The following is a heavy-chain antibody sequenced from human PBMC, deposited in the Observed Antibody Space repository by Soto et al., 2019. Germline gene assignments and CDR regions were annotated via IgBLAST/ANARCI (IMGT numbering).Heavy chain of an antibody. J-gene: IGHJ4*02. CDR1: GYTFTSYD. CDR2: MNPNTGNS. V-gene: IGHV1-8*01. D-gene: IGHD1-1*01. Sequence: VASVKVSCKASGYTFTSYDIYWVRQVTGQGLEWMGWMNPNTGNSGYAQKFQGRVTMTSDTSISTAHMELSSLRSGDTAVYYCARRAETNGWNGFGADKYYFDFWGQGTLVTVSS. CDR3: ARRAETNGWNGFGADKYYFDF.